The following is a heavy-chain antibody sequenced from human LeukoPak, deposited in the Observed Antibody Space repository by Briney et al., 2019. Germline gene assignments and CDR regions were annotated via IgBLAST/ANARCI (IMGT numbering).Heavy chain of an antibody. CDR3: AHFQLLPLPGFDP. CDR2: IYWDDDK. V-gene: IGHV2-5*02. CDR1: XXSLSTSGVG. D-gene: IGHD2-2*01. Sequence: TXXXXFSXXSLSTSGVGVGWIXXPPGKALEXLALIYWDDDKRYSPSLKSRLTITKDTSKNQVVLTMTNMDPVDTATYYCAHFQLLPLPGFDPWGQGTLVTVSS. J-gene: IGHJ5*02.